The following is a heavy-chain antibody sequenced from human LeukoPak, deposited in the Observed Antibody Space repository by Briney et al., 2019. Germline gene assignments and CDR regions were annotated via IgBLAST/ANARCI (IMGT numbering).Heavy chain of an antibody. CDR3: ARGLYSSSWSHQYYFDY. D-gene: IGHD6-13*01. CDR2: ISAYNGNT. V-gene: IGHV1-18*04. Sequence: GASGRLSCKAAGYTFTSDGISWVRQAPGQGLEWMGWISAYNGNTNYAQKLQGRVTMTTDTSTSTAYMELRSLRSDDTAVYYCARGLYSSSWSHQYYFDYWGQGTLVTVSS. J-gene: IGHJ4*02. CDR1: GYTFTSDG.